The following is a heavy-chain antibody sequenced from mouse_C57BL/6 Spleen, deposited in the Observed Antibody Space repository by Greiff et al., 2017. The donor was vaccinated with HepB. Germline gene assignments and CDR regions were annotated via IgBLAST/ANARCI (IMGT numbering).Heavy chain of an antibody. CDR2: IDPSDSYT. Sequence: QVQLQQPGAELVMPGASVKLSCKASGYTFTSYWMHWVKRRPGQGLEWIGEIDPSDSYTNYNQKFKGKSTLTVDKSSSTAYMQLSSLTSEDSAVYYCARSDYGSSYRYFDVWGTGTTVTVSS. V-gene: IGHV1-69*01. CDR3: ARSDYGSSYRYFDV. CDR1: GYTFTSYW. D-gene: IGHD1-1*01. J-gene: IGHJ1*03.